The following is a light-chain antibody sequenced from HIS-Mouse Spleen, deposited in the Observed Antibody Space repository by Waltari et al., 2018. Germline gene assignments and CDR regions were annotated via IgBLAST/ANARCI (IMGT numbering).Light chain of an antibody. CDR1: ALPTQY. V-gene: IGLV3-25*03. CDR3: QSADSSGTYV. Sequence: SYELTQPPSVSVSPGQTARLTCPGHALPTQYAYWYQQKPGQAPVLVIYKDSERPSGIPERFSGSSSGTTVTLTISGVQAEDEADYYCQSADSSGTYVFGGGTKLTVL. CDR2: KDS. J-gene: IGLJ2*01.